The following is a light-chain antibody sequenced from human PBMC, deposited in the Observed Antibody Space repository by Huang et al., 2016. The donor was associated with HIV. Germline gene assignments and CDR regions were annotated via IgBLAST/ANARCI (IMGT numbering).Light chain of an antibody. CDR3: QQTYSTLLFT. J-gene: IGKJ3*01. CDR1: QNIKKY. Sequence: DIQMTQSPSSLSASVGVRVTITCRASQNIKKYLNWYQQKPGKAPKLLIYGASSLQSGVPSRFSGSGSGTDFTLTISSLQVEYFATYYCQQTYSTLLFTFGPGTKVHI. CDR2: GAS. V-gene: IGKV1-39*01.